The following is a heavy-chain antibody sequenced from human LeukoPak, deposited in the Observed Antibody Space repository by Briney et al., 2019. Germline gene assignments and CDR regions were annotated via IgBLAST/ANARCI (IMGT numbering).Heavy chain of an antibody. CDR1: AGSIISYY. V-gene: IGHV4-59*01. D-gene: IGHD2-2*01. CDR3: ARVGGVVVPAAIPPYYYGMDV. Sequence: SETLSLTCTVSAGSIISYYWSWIRHPPGKGLEWIGYIYYSGSTNYNPSLKSRVTISVDTSKNQFSLKLSSVTAADTAVYYCARVGGVVVPAAIPPYYYGMDVWGQGTTVTVSS. J-gene: IGHJ6*02. CDR2: IYYSGST.